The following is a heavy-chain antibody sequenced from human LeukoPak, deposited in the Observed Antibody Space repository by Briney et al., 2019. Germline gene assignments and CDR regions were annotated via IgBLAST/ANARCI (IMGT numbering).Heavy chain of an antibody. CDR2: INSDGSST. CDR1: GFTFSSYW. Sequence: GESLKISCAASGFTFSSYWMHWVRQAPGKGLVWVSRINSDGSSTSYADSVKGRFTISRDNAKNTLYLQMNSLRAEDTAVYYCASWYSSGWYSFDYWGQGTLVTVSS. D-gene: IGHD6-19*01. CDR3: ASWYSSGWYSFDY. J-gene: IGHJ4*02. V-gene: IGHV3-74*01.